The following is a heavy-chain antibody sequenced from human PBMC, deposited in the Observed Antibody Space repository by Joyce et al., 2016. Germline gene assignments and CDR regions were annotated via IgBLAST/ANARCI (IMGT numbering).Heavy chain of an antibody. CDR2: INEVGSDQ. J-gene: IGHJ6*02. CDR3: ARGRGMGV. Sequence: EAQLVESGGALVQPGESVKLSCAASGLTFTTFWMSWARQAPGKGLEWVANINEVGSDQYYVDSVRGRFTISRDNAKNSLYLQMNSLRAEDTAVYYCARGRGMGVWGLGTTVIVSS. V-gene: IGHV3-7*03. CDR1: GLTFTTFW.